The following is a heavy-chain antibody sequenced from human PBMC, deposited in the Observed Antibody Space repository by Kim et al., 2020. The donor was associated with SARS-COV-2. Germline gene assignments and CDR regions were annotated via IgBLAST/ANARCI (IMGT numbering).Heavy chain of an antibody. Sequence: SVKVSCKASGGTFSSYAISWVRQAPGQGLEWMGGIIPIFVTANYAQKFQGRVTITADESTSTAYMELSSLRSEDTAVYYCAREGEGMRSGWYYGYWGQGTLVTVSS. D-gene: IGHD6-19*01. CDR2: IIPIFVTA. V-gene: IGHV1-69*13. CDR1: GGTFSSYA. J-gene: IGHJ4*02. CDR3: AREGEGMRSGWYYGY.